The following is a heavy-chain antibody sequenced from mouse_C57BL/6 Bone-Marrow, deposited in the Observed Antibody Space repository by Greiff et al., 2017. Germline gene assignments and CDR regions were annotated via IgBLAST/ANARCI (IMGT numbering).Heavy chain of an antibody. CDR2: IYPGSGST. CDR3: ARSGGY. V-gene: IGHV1-55*01. CDR1: GYTFTSYW. Sequence: QVHVKQPGAELVKPGASVKMSCKASGYTFTSYWITWVKQRPGQGLEWIGDIYPGSGSTNYNEKFKSKATLTVDTSSSTAYMQLSSLTSEDSAVYYCARSGGYSGQGTTLTVSS. J-gene: IGHJ2*01.